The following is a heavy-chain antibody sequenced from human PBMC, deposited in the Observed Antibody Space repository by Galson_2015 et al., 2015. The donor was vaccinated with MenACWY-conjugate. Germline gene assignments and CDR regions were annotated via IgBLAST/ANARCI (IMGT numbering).Heavy chain of an antibody. CDR2: ISPGDSNT. D-gene: IGHD1-26*01. Sequence: QSGAEAKQPGESLTISFIGSGYYCTSCWLAWGCQILGKGLVWMGLISPGDSNTRYSPSFQGQVTISADKSISTAYPQWSSLKASDTAMYYCARHPPGGRGMDVWGQGTTVTVSS. J-gene: IGHJ6*02. V-gene: IGHV5-51*01. CDR3: ARHPPGGRGMDV. CDR1: GYYCTSCW.